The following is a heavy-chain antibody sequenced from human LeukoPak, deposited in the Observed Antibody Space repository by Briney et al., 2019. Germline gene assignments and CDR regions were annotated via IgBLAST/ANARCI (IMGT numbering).Heavy chain of an antibody. CDR1: GFTVSSNY. V-gene: IGHV3-53*01. D-gene: IGHD5-12*01. CDR3: ARGSSGYRNAFDI. Sequence: GGSLRLSCAASGFTVSSNYMSWVRQAPGKGLEWVSIIYSSGSTYYADSVKGRFTISRDNSKNSLYLQMNSLRAEDTAVYYCARGSSGYRNAFDIWGQGTMVTVSS. J-gene: IGHJ3*02. CDR2: IYSSGST.